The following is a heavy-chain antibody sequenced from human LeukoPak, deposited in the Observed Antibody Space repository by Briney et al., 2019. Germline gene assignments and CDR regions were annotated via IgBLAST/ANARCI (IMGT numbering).Heavy chain of an antibody. V-gene: IGHV3-21*01. CDR3: ARDTSGSYPITYFDS. Sequence: GGSLRLSCLASGFTFSSDSMNWVRQAPGKGREGVSYIDSTSGYIYYADSVKGRFTISRDNAKNSLYLQMNSLSAEDTAVYYCARDTSGSYPITYFDSWGQGALVTVSS. CDR1: GFTFSSDS. J-gene: IGHJ4*02. D-gene: IGHD3-10*01. CDR2: IDSTSGYI.